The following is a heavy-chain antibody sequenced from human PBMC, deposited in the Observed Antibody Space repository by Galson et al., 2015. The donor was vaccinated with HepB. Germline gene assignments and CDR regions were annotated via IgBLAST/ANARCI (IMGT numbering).Heavy chain of an antibody. CDR3: ARETAVEGAFDF. CDR1: GFTFGTFG. D-gene: IGHD6-19*01. V-gene: IGHV3-30*03. CDR2: ILYDGSYK. J-gene: IGHJ3*01. Sequence: SLRLSCAASGFTFGTFGMHWVRQAPGKGLEWVAIILYDGSYKFSGDSVKGRFTISRDNSRSTLYLQMNSLRPEDAAVYYCARETAVEGAFDFWGQGTMVAVSS.